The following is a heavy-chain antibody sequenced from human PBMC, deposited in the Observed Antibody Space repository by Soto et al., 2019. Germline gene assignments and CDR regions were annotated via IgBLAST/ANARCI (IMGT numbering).Heavy chain of an antibody. CDR2: ISWNSGSI. CDR1: GFTFDDYA. J-gene: IGHJ4*02. D-gene: IGHD6-13*01. V-gene: IGHV3-9*01. Sequence: GGSLRLSCAASGFTFDDYAMHWVRQAPGKGLEWVSGISWNSGSIGYADSVKGRFTISRDNAKNSLYLQMNSLRAEDTALYYCAKYRLGRIAAAGDFDYWGQGTLVTVSS. CDR3: AKYRLGRIAAAGDFDY.